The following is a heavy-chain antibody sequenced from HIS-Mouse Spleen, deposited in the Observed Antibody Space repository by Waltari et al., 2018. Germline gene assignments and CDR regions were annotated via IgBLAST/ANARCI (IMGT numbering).Heavy chain of an antibody. CDR2: IYYSGGT. D-gene: IGHD6-13*01. J-gene: IGHJ2*01. Sequence: QLHLQESGPGLVTPSETLSLPCTVSGGSISSSRYYWGGIRQPPGKGLEWIGSIYYSGGTYYNPSLKSRVTISVDTSKNQFSLKLSSVTAADTAVYYCAREIPYSSSWYDWYFDLWGRGTLVTVSS. V-gene: IGHV4-39*07. CDR1: GGSISSSRYY. CDR3: AREIPYSSSWYDWYFDL.